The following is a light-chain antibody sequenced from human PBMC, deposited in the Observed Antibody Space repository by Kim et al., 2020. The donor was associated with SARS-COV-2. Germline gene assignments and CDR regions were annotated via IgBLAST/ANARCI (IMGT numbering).Light chain of an antibody. CDR1: SSDIGAYDH. V-gene: IGLV2-14*03. Sequence: QSALTQPASVSGSPGQSITISCTGTSSDIGAYDHVSWYQQHPGTVPKLLIYDVSDRPSYVPDRFSGSKSANTASLTISGLQAEDEADYYCSSYTRSSTQVFGGGTQLTVL. J-gene: IGLJ3*02. CDR2: DVS. CDR3: SSYTRSSTQV.